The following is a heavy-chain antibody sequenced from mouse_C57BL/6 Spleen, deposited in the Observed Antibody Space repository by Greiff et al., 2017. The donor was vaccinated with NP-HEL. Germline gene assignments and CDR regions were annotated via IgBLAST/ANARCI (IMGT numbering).Heavy chain of an antibody. J-gene: IGHJ2*01. Sequence: VHVKQSGPVLVKPGASVKMSCKASGYTFTDYYMNWVKQSHGKSLEWIGVINPYNGGTSYNQKFKGKATLTVDKSSSTAYMELNSLTSEDSAVYYCARGAHYDFDYWGQGTTLTVSS. V-gene: IGHV1-19*01. D-gene: IGHD1-1*01. CDR1: GYTFTDYY. CDR2: INPYNGGT. CDR3: ARGAHYDFDY.